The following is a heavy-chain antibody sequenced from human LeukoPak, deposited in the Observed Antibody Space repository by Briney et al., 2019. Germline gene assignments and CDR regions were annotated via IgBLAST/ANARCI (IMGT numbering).Heavy chain of an antibody. V-gene: IGHV4-30-4*08. D-gene: IGHD6-6*01. CDR2: IYYSGST. J-gene: IGHJ4*02. Sequence: SQTLSLTCTVSGGSISSGDYYWSWIRQPPGKGLEWIGYIYYSGSTYYNPSLKSRVTISVDTSKNQFSLKLSSVTAVDTAVYYCARDLHIAARPSGYFDYWGQGTLVTVSS. CDR3: ARDLHIAARPSGYFDY. CDR1: GGSISSGDYY.